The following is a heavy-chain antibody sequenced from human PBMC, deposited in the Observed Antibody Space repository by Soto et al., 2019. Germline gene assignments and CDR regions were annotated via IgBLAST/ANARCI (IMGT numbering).Heavy chain of an antibody. Sequence: SLRLSCAASVFRFDDFAMHCVRQSPGRCLEWVAVISWNGGTTIYADSVKGRFSVSRDNSIHSLFLQMHSLRPEDTALYYCSRDIQALGQSPLQRFDFWGQATQVTVSS. CDR2: ISWNGGTT. CDR3: SRDIQALGQSPLQRFDF. J-gene: IGHJ4*02. CDR1: VFRFDDFA. V-gene: IGHV3-9*01. D-gene: IGHD3-10*01.